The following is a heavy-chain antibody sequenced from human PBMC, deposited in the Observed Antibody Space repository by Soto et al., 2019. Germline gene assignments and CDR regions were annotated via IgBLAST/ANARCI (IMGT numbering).Heavy chain of an antibody. CDR2: MNPNSGNT. V-gene: IGHV1-8*01. Sequence: ASVKVSCKASGYTFTSYDINWVRQATGQGLEWMGWMNPNSGNTGYAQKFQGRVTMTRNTSISTAYMELSSLRSEDTAVYYCARTNYGRDYYYYMAVWGKGTTVTVSS. D-gene: IGHD4-17*01. CDR1: GYTFTSYD. CDR3: ARTNYGRDYYYYMAV. J-gene: IGHJ6*03.